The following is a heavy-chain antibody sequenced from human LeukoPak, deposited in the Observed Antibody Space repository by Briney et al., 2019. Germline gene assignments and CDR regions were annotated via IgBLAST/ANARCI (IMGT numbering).Heavy chain of an antibody. Sequence: GGSLRLSCAASGFTFSSYGMHWVRQAPGKGLEWVAVISYDGSNKYYADSVKGRFTISRDNAKNSLYLQMNSLRAEDTAVYYCAGGPRYWGQGTLVTVSS. V-gene: IGHV3-30*03. D-gene: IGHD3-16*01. CDR3: AGGPRY. CDR2: ISYDGSNK. J-gene: IGHJ4*02. CDR1: GFTFSSYG.